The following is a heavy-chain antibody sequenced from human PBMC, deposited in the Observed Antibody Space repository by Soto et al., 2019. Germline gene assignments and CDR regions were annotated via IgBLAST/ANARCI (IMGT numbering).Heavy chain of an antibody. CDR3: AKDLVTMIVVDIDY. CDR2: ISGSGGST. CDR1: GFTFSSYA. J-gene: IGHJ4*02. V-gene: IGHV3-23*01. D-gene: IGHD3-22*01. Sequence: XVSLRLSCAASGFTFSSYAMSWVRQAPGKGLEWVSAISGSGGSTYYADSVKGRFTISRDNSKNTLYLQMNSLRAEDTAVYYCAKDLVTMIVVDIDYWGQGTLVTVSS.